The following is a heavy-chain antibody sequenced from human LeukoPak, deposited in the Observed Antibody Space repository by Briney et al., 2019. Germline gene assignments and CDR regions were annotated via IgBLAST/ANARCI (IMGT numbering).Heavy chain of an antibody. CDR3: AKDSLYDFWSGFLAP. Sequence: GSLRLSCAASGFTFSSYSMNWVRQAPGKGLEWVSFIGTSTIYYADSVKGRFTISRDNSKNSLYLQMNSLRTEDTALYYCAKDSLYDFWSGFLAPWGQGTLVAVSS. CDR1: GFTFSSYS. CDR2: IGTSTI. D-gene: IGHD3-3*01. J-gene: IGHJ5*02. V-gene: IGHV3-48*04.